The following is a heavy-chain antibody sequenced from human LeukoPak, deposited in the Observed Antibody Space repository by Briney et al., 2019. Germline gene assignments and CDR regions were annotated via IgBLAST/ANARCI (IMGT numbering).Heavy chain of an antibody. CDR3: TKERSYQLLYTPLDY. CDR2: ISWTGGNL. V-gene: IGHV3-9*01. J-gene: IGHJ4*02. Sequence: GGSPRLSCVGSGYTFEDYAMHWVPHVPGKGLGRVSGISWTGGNLAYADSVKGRFTISRDNARTSLYLQLNSLIAEDTAFYYCTKERSYQLLYTPLDYWGQGTLVTVSS. CDR1: GYTFEDYA. D-gene: IGHD2-2*02.